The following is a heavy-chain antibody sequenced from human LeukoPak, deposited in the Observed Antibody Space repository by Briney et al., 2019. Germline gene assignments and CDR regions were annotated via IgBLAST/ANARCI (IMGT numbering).Heavy chain of an antibody. CDR1: GGSFSGYY. CDR3: ASNSFDYYGSGSYSVDY. V-gene: IGHV4-34*01. CDR2: INHSGST. D-gene: IGHD3-10*01. J-gene: IGHJ4*02. Sequence: SETLSLTCAVYGGSFSGYYWSWIRQPPGKGLEWIGEINHSGSTNYNPSLKSRVTISVDTSKNQFSLKLSSVTAADTAVYYCASNSFDYYGSGSYSVDYWGQGALVTVSS.